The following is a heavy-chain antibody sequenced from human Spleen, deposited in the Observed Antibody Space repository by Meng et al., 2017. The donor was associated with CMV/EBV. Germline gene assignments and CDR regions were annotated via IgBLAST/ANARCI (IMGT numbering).Heavy chain of an antibody. CDR1: GFTFSSYS. V-gene: IGHV3-21*01. CDR3: ARDRCSSTSCPYRDY. J-gene: IGHJ4*02. CDR2: ISSSSSYI. D-gene: IGHD2-2*01. Sequence: LSLTCAASGFTFSSYSMNWVRQAPGKGLEWVSSISSSSSYIYYADSVKGRFIISRDNAKNSLYLQMNSLRAEDTAVYYCARDRCSSTSCPYRDYWGQGTLVTVSS.